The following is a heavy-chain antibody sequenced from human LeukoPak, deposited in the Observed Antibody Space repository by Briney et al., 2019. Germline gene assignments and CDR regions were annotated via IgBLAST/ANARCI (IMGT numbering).Heavy chain of an antibody. J-gene: IGHJ4*02. CDR3: ASWVFDGSGSYFYY. CDR2: IYTSGST. CDR1: GGSFSGYY. Sequence: ETLSLTCAVYGGSFSGYYWSWIRQPAGKGLEWIGRIYTSGSTNYNPSLKSRVTMSVDTSKNQFSLKLSSVTAADTAVYYCASWVFDGSGSYFYYWGQGTLVTVSS. V-gene: IGHV4-59*10. D-gene: IGHD3-10*01.